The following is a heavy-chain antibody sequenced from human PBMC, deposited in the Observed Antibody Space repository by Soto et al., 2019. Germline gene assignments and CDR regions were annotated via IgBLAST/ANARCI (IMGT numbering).Heavy chain of an antibody. Sequence: SETLSLTCAVYGGSFSGYYWSWTRQPPGKGLEWIGEIHPSGSTNYNPSLESRVTISLDTSKNQFSLRLTSVTAADTAVYYCSRGGDECKGGRSWGQGNLVTVSS. CDR1: GGSFSGYY. J-gene: IGHJ4*02. V-gene: IGHV4-34*01. CDR3: SRGGDECKGGRS. CDR2: IHPSGST. D-gene: IGHD1-26*01.